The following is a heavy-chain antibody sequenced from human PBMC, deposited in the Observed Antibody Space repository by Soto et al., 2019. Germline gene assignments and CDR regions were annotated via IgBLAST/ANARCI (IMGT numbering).Heavy chain of an antibody. V-gene: IGHV4-34*01. Sequence: QVQLQQWGAGLLKPSETLSLTCAVYGGSFSGYYWSWISQPPGKGLEWIGEINHSGSTNYNPSLKSRVIISVDTSKNQFSLKLSSVTAADTAVYYCARGGRRYCSGGSCPSHFYPWGQGTLVTVSS. D-gene: IGHD2-15*01. CDR1: GGSFSGYY. J-gene: IGHJ5*02. CDR2: INHSGST. CDR3: ARGGRRYCSGGSCPSHFYP.